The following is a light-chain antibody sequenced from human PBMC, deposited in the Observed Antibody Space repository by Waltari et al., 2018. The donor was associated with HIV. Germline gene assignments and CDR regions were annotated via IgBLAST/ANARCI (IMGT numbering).Light chain of an antibody. J-gene: IGLJ3*02. CDR3: SSSAGGDTLV. CDR2: EIT. V-gene: IGLV2-8*01. Sequence: QSALTQPPSASGFPGQSVTIPCPGTSSDVGSSNYVAWYQQYPGKAPKLLIYEITKRPSGVPDRFSGSKSGNTASLTVSGLQAEDEADYYCSSSAGGDTLVFGGGTKLTVL. CDR1: SSDVGSSNY.